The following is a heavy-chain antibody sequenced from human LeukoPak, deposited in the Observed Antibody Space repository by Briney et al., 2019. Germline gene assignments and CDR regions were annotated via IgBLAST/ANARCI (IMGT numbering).Heavy chain of an antibody. D-gene: IGHD5-12*01. CDR3: VRQNLLVATSNPTFDY. J-gene: IGHJ4*02. Sequence: ASETLSLTCAVYGGSFSGYYWSWIRQPPGKGLEWIGEINHSGSTNYNPSLKSRVTISVDTSKNQFSLKVSSVTAADTAVYYCVRQNLLVATSNPTFDYWGQGTLVTVSS. CDR2: INHSGST. CDR1: GGSFSGYY. V-gene: IGHV4-34*01.